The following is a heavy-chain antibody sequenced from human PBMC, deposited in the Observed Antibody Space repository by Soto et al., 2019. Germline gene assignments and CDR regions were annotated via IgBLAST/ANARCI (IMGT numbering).Heavy chain of an antibody. CDR3: ARDPHSDSSGYYYANWFDP. CDR2: INAGNGNT. D-gene: IGHD3-22*01. CDR1: GYTFTSYA. J-gene: IGHJ5*02. V-gene: IGHV1-3*01. Sequence: QVQLVQSGAEVKKPGASVKVSCKASGYTFTSYAMHWVRQAPGQRLEWMGWINAGNGNTKYSQKFQGRVTITRDTSASNAYMELSSLRSEDTAVYYCARDPHSDSSGYYYANWFDPWGQGTLVTVSS.